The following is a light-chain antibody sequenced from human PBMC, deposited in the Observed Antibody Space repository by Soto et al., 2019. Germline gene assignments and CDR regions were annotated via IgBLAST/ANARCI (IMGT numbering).Light chain of an antibody. Sequence: MVMTQSPATLSVSPGERVTLSCRTSQNVTSNLAWYQLKPGQTPSLLIYDTSTRAPDIPVRFSGSGSGTEFTLTITTVQSGDSAVYYCQQYDDWGFGPGTKVEIK. J-gene: IGKJ1*01. CDR3: QQYDDWG. V-gene: IGKV3-15*01. CDR2: DTS. CDR1: QNVTSN.